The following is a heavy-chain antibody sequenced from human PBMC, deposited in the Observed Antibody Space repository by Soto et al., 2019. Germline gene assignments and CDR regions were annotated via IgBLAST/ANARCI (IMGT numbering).Heavy chain of an antibody. D-gene: IGHD2-2*01. CDR3: ASIGYCSSTSCSEVGY. CDR1: GFTFSSYW. CDR2: INSDGSST. Sequence: GGPLRLSCAASGFTFSSYWMHWVRQAPGKGLVWVSRINSDGSSTSYADSVKGRFTISRDNAKNTLYLQMNSLRAEDTAVYYCASIGYCSSTSCSEVGYWGQGTLVTVSS. V-gene: IGHV3-74*01. J-gene: IGHJ4*02.